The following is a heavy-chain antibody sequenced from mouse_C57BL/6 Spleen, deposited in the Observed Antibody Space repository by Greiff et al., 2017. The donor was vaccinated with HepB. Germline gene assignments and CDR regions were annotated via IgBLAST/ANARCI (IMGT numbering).Heavy chain of an antibody. CDR2: ISHGGSYT. V-gene: IGHV5-4*01. CDR3: AREYYYGSSYGFAY. D-gene: IGHD1-1*01. CDR1: GFTFSSYA. J-gene: IGHJ3*01. Sequence: DVMLVESGGGLVKPGGSLKLSCAASGFTFSSYAMSWVRQTPEKRLEWVATISHGGSYTYYPDNVKGRFTISRDNAKNNLYLQMSHLKSEDTAMYYCAREYYYGSSYGFAYWGQGTLVTVSA.